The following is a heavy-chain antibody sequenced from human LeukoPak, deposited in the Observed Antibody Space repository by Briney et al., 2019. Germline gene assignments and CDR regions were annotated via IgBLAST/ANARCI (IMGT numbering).Heavy chain of an antibody. J-gene: IGHJ3*01. CDR1: GFIFSSYA. Sequence: GESLRLSCRASGFIFSSYALNWVRRAPGQGLEWVSSISSSSGDIYYTDSVKGRFTISRDNARKSLYLQMNSLRVEDAAVYYCVRDYGGSSGAFDLWGQGTVVTVSS. V-gene: IGHV3-21*01. D-gene: IGHD4-23*01. CDR3: VRDYGGSSGAFDL. CDR2: ISSSSGDI.